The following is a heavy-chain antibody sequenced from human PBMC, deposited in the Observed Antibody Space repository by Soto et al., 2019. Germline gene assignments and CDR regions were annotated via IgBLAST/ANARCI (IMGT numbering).Heavy chain of an antibody. Sequence: QITLKESGPTLVKPTQTLTLTCTFSGFSLSTSGVGVGWIRQPPGKALEWLALIYWNDDKRYSPSLKSRLTITKDTSKNQVVLTMTNMDAVDTATYYCAHRRPKGPNGKIVVVPAALWTRDTKDNWFDPWGQGTLVTVSS. V-gene: IGHV2-5*01. J-gene: IGHJ5*02. CDR1: GFSLSTSGVG. CDR3: AHRRPKGPNGKIVVVPAALWTRDTKDNWFDP. D-gene: IGHD2-2*01. CDR2: IYWNDDK.